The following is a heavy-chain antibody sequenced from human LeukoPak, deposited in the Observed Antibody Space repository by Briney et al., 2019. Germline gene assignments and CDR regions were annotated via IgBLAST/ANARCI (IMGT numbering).Heavy chain of an antibody. D-gene: IGHD5-12*01. CDR1: EFTFSSYA. Sequence: GGSLRLSCAASEFTFSSYAMNWVRQAPGKGLEWVSAISGSGGSTYYADSVKGRFTISRDNSKNTLYLQMNSLRAEDTAVFYCARDVSGGYFDIWGQGTMLTVSS. V-gene: IGHV3-23*01. CDR2: ISGSGGST. CDR3: ARDVSGGYFDI. J-gene: IGHJ3*02.